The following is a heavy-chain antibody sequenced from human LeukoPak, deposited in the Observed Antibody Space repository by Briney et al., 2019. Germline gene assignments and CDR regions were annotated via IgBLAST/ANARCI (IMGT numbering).Heavy chain of an antibody. CDR2: INPNTGTT. CDR3: ARVSSSGGYYSYDAFNI. V-gene: IGHV1-2*06. D-gene: IGHD3-22*01. J-gene: IGHJ3*02. Sequence: ASVRVSCKASGYTFTDYYMHWVRQAPGQGLEWMGRINPNTGTTNYAQKFQGRVTMTRDTSINTAYMELSSLRSDDTAVYYCARVSSSGGYYSYDAFNIWGQGTMVTVSS. CDR1: GYTFTDYY.